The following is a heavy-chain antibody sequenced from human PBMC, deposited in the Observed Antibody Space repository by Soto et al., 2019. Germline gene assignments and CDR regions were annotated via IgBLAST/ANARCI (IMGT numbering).Heavy chain of an antibody. CDR1: GFTVSVNP. Sequence: SLRLSCAASGFTVSVNPMNWVRQAPGKGLEWVSVINSGGSTDYADSVKGRFTISRDISRNTLYLQMNSLRAEDTAVYYCVRENYYYGMDVWGQGTTVTVS. CDR3: VRENYYYGMDV. J-gene: IGHJ6*02. V-gene: IGHV3-66*01. CDR2: INSGGST.